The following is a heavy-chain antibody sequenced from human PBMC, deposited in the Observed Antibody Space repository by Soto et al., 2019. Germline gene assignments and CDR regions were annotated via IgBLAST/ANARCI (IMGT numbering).Heavy chain of an antibody. D-gene: IGHD5-18*01. J-gene: IGHJ4*02. Sequence: SVKVSCKCSGGTFSTYAISWVREAPGQGLEWVGGIIHIFGTANYAQKFQGRVTITAHESTRTAYMELSSLRSEDTAVYYCATVRIQLWLVAPNFDYWGQGTLVTVSS. V-gene: IGHV1-69*13. CDR1: GGTFSTYA. CDR2: IIHIFGTA. CDR3: ATVRIQLWLVAPNFDY.